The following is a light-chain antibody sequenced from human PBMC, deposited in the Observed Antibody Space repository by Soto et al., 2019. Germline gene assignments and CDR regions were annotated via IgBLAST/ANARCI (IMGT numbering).Light chain of an antibody. CDR3: ASYTSDRIGV. J-gene: IGLJ3*02. V-gene: IGLV2-18*02. CDR1: SSDVGRYNR. Sequence: QSALTQPPSVSGSPGQSVTISCTGTSSDVGRYNRVSWYRQPPGTAPKLIIYEVTNRLSGVPVRFSASKSANTASLTISGLQAEDEADYYCASYTSDRIGVFGGGTKVTVL. CDR2: EVT.